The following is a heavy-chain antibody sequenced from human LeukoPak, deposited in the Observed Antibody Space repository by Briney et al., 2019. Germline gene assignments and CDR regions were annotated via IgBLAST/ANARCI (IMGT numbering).Heavy chain of an antibody. D-gene: IGHD2-15*01. CDR2: ISPDGSDK. J-gene: IGHJ4*02. V-gene: IGHV3-7*01. CDR3: ARGIVVVVGASDHFDY. Sequence: PGGSLRLSCVASGFTFSTYWMIWVRQAPGKGLERVGTISPDGSDKYYVDSVKGPFTISRANAKTSLYLQLNSLRADDTALYFCARGIVVVVGASDHFDYWGQGTLITVSS. CDR1: GFTFSTYW.